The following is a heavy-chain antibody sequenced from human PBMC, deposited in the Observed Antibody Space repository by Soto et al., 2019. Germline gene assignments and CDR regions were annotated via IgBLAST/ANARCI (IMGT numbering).Heavy chain of an antibody. Sequence: QVLLVQSGAEVKKPGTSVKLSCKASGYIFTAYSMHWVRQAPGQGPQWMGVINPGAGYTKYAQKFQDRVTMTRDTSTNTVYLALSSLRSDDTAVYYCAREKNTGDSYTCYEPGGFFQYWGQGTLITVSS. CDR2: INPGAGYT. V-gene: IGHV1-46*01. CDR1: GYIFTAYS. D-gene: IGHD3-16*02. J-gene: IGHJ1*01. CDR3: AREKNTGDSYTCYEPGGFFQY.